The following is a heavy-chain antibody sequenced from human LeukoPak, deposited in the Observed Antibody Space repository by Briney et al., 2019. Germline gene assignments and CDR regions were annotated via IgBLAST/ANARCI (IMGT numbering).Heavy chain of an antibody. CDR3: ARPTGNFWSGYYLRAEYFQH. Sequence: ASVKVSCKASGYTFTSYGISWVRQAPGQGLEWMGWISAYNGNTNYAQKLQGRVTMTRDTSISTAYMELSRLRSDDTAVYYCARPTGNFWSGYYLRAEYFQHWGQGTLVTVSS. CDR2: ISAYNGNT. D-gene: IGHD3-3*01. CDR1: GYTFTSYG. V-gene: IGHV1-18*01. J-gene: IGHJ1*01.